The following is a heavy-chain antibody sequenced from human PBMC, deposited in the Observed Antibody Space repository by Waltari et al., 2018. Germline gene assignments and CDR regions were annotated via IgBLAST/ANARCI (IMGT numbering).Heavy chain of an antibody. V-gene: IGHV1-2*02. Sequence: QVHLVQSGAEVKKPGASVKVSCKPSGYTFTDYWLHWVRQDPGHGPEWMGWIDPKSGGTNYAQKFQGRVTMTRDTSISTAYMELSSLRSDDTAIYYCARGVAAVPGGRWFDPWGQGTLVTVSS. CDR1: GYTFTDYW. CDR3: ARGVAAVPGGRWFDP. J-gene: IGHJ5*02. CDR2: IDPKSGGT. D-gene: IGHD6-19*01.